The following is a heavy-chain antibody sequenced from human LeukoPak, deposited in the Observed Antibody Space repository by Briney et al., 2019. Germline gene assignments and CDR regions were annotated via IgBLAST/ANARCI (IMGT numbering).Heavy chain of an antibody. CDR2: IYPDDSDT. D-gene: IGHD3-22*01. CDR3: ARLVGPRTMIVVADY. V-gene: IGHV5-51*01. Sequence: PGESLKISCKGSGYNFDKFWIGWVRQMPGKGLEWMGMIYPDDSDTRYSPSFQGQVTISADKSISTAYLQWSSLKASDTAMYYCARLVGPRTMIVVADYWGQGTLVTVSS. CDR1: GYNFDKFW. J-gene: IGHJ4*02.